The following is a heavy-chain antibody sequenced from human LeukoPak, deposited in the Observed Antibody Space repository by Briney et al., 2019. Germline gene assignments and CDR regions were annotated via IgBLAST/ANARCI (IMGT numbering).Heavy chain of an antibody. CDR1: CGSISGYY. Sequence: SETLSLTCTVSCGSISGYYWSWIRQPPGEGLEWIGYIYYSGSANYNPSLRSRVIILVDTSKNQFSLKLSSVTAADTAVYYCARGTVTTSMKAFDIWGQGTMVTASS. CDR3: ARGTVTTSMKAFDI. CDR2: IYYSGSA. D-gene: IGHD4-17*01. J-gene: IGHJ3*02. V-gene: IGHV4-59*08.